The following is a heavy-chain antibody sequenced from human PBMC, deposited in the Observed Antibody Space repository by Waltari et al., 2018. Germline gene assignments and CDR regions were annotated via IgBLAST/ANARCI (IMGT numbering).Heavy chain of an antibody. CDR1: GFAFSGSG. D-gene: IGHD1-26*01. CDR3: AKDRTGSYYRGFDS. CDR2: IGYDETDK. V-gene: IGHV3-30*02. Sequence: QVQLVESGGGVVQPGGSLRLCCAASGFAFSGSGMNWVRQAPGKGLEWVAFIGYDETDKFYRKSVRGRFTISRDNSKNTLFLQMDSLRAEDAAMYYCAKDRTGSYYRGFDSWGQGTLVTVSS. J-gene: IGHJ4*02.